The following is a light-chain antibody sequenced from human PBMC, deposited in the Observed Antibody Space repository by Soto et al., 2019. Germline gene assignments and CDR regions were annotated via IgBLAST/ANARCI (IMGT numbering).Light chain of an antibody. J-gene: IGLJ3*02. Sequence: NFMLTQPHSVSESLGNTVTITCTRSSGSIATNYVHWYQLRPGSAPTTVIYEDDDRPSGVPDRFSGSIDTSSNSASLTISGLKTEDEADYYCQSLHGSSVFGGGTKLTVL. CDR3: QSLHGSSV. CDR1: SGSIATNY. CDR2: EDD. V-gene: IGLV6-57*03.